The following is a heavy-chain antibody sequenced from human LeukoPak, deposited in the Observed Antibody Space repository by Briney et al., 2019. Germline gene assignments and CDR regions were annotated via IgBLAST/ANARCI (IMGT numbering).Heavy chain of an antibody. CDR2: ISYDGSNK. D-gene: IGHD2-15*01. CDR1: GFTFSSYG. Sequence: GGSLRLSCAASGFTFSSYGMHWVRQAPGKGLEWVAVISYDGSNKYYADSVKGRFTISRDNSKNTLYLQMNSLRAEDTAVYYCVRVPLPNPYGMDVWGKGTTVTVSS. J-gene: IGHJ6*04. V-gene: IGHV3-30*03. CDR3: VRVPLPNPYGMDV.